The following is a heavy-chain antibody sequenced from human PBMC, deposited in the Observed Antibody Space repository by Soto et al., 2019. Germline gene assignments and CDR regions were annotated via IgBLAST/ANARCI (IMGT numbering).Heavy chain of an antibody. J-gene: IGHJ6*02. CDR2: IIPIFGTA. Sequence: QVQLVQSGAEVKKPGSSVKVSCKASGGTFSSYAISWVRQAPGQGLEWLGGIIPIFGTANYAQKFQGRVTFTAEESTGTACRVLSSRRSEDTAVYYCASRGPQWLVLSSYYYFGMDVWGQGTTVTVSS. CDR3: ASRGPQWLVLSSYYYFGMDV. V-gene: IGHV1-69*01. D-gene: IGHD6-19*01. CDR1: GGTFSSYA.